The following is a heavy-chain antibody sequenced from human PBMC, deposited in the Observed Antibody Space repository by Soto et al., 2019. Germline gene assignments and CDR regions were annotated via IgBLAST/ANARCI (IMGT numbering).Heavy chain of an antibody. CDR3: ARETQWLNWFDP. Sequence: EVQLVESGGGLVQPGGSLRLSCAASGFTFSNYSMNWVRQAPGKGLEWVSYISSSTIYYADSVKGRFTISRDNAKTSLYLQMNSLRAEDTAVYYCARETQWLNWFDPWGQGTLVTVSS. D-gene: IGHD6-19*01. J-gene: IGHJ5*02. CDR1: GFTFSNYS. CDR2: ISSSTI. V-gene: IGHV3-48*01.